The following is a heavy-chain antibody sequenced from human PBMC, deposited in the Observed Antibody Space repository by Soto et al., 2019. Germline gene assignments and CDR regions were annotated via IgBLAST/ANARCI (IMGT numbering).Heavy chain of an antibody. D-gene: IGHD2-15*01. CDR1: GFTFSNYA. Sequence: GGSLRLSCAASGFTFSNYAMDWVRQAPGKVLEYVSGISSNGVGTYYANSVKDRFTISRDNSKNTLYLQMNSLRAEDTAVFFCARYGCSGGSCYSGHRAFDIWGQGTMVTVSS. J-gene: IGHJ3*02. CDR2: ISSNGVGT. V-gene: IGHV3-64*01. CDR3: ARYGCSGGSCYSGHRAFDI.